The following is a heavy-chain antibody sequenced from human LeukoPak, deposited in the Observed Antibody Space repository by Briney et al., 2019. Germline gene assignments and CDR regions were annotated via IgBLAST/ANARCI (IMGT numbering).Heavy chain of an antibody. Sequence: SETLSLTCSVSGSYINNYYWGWIRQAPGKGPECIGSIYYSGKTYYNSSLRSRVTISVDTSKNQFSLKLSSVTAADTAVYYCATLTSYGDYYFDYWGQGTLVTVSS. CDR1: GSYINNYY. J-gene: IGHJ4*02. V-gene: IGHV4-39*01. CDR3: ATLTSYGDYYFDY. D-gene: IGHD4-17*01. CDR2: IYYSGKT.